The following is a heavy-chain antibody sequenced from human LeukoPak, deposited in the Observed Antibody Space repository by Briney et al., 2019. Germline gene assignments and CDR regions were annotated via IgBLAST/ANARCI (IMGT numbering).Heavy chain of an antibody. Sequence: ASVKVSCKVSGYTLTELSMHWVRQAPGKGLEWMGGFDPEDGETIYAQKFQGRVTMTEDTSTDTAYMELSSLRSEDTAVYYCATYYYGPGSSNWYFDLWGRGTLVTVSS. J-gene: IGHJ2*01. V-gene: IGHV1-24*01. CDR3: ATYYYGPGSSNWYFDL. CDR1: GYTLTELS. D-gene: IGHD3-10*01. CDR2: FDPEDGET.